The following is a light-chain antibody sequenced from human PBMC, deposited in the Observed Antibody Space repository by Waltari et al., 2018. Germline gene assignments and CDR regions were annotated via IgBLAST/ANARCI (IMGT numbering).Light chain of an antibody. J-gene: IGLJ2*01. Sequence: QSALTQPPSASGSPGQSVTISCTGTSSDVCGYTYVPWYQQHPGKAPKLMIYEVSKRPSGVPDRFSGSKSGNTASLTVSGLQAEDEADYYCSSYAGSNNLIFGGGTKLTVL. CDR1: SSDVCGYTY. V-gene: IGLV2-8*01. CDR3: SSYAGSNNLI. CDR2: EVS.